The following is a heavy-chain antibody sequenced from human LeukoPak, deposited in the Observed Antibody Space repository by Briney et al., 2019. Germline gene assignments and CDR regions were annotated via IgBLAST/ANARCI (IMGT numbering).Heavy chain of an antibody. V-gene: IGHV5-51*01. D-gene: IGHD3-22*01. CDR1: GYSFTSYW. CDR2: IYPGDSDT. J-gene: IGHJ5*02. CDR3: ARQLTVYYYDSSGYYYNWFDP. Sequence: GESLKISCKGSGYSFTSYWIGWVRQLPGKGLEWMGIIYPGDSDTRYSPSFQGQVTISADKSISTAYLQWSSLKASDTAMYYCARQLTVYYYDSSGYYYNWFDPWGQGTLVTVSS.